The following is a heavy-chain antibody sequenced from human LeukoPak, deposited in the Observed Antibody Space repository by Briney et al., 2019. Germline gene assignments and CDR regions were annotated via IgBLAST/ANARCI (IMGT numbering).Heavy chain of an antibody. J-gene: IGHJ4*02. CDR1: GFTVGSNY. Sequence: GGSLRLSCAASGFTVGSNYMTWVRQAPGKGLEWVSVIYSGGSTYYADSVKGRFTISRDNSKNTLYLQMNSLRAEDTAVYYCAREIDYGGPWYYFDYWGQGTLVTVSS. D-gene: IGHD4-23*01. CDR3: AREIDYGGPWYYFDY. V-gene: IGHV3-53*01. CDR2: IYSGGST.